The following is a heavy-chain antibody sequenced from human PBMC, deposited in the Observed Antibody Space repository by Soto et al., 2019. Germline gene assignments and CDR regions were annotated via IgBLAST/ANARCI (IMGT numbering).Heavy chain of an antibody. V-gene: IGHV3-30-3*01. CDR1: GFTFSSYA. CDR2: ISYDGSNK. J-gene: IGHJ4*02. CDR3: ARHTYYYDSSGYYY. D-gene: IGHD3-22*01. Sequence: GGSLRLSCAASGFTFSSYAMHWFRQAPGKGLEWVAVISYDGSNKYYADSVRGRFTISRDNSKNTLYLQMNSLRAEDTAVYYCARHTYYYDSSGYYYWGQGTLVTVSS.